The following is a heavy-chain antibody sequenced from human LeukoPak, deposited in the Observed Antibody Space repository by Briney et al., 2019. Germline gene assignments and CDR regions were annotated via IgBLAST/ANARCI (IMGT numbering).Heavy chain of an antibody. D-gene: IGHD1-1*01. V-gene: IGHV4-39*01. CDR2: IYYSGST. J-gene: IGHJ4*02. Sequence: SETLSLTCTVSGGSISSSSYYWGWIRQPPGKGLEWIGSIYYSGSTYYNPSLKSRVTISVDTSKNQFSLKLSSVTAADTAVYYCARHLFRTTGTTGFDYWGQGTLVTVSS. CDR1: GGSISSSSYY. CDR3: ARHLFRTTGTTGFDY.